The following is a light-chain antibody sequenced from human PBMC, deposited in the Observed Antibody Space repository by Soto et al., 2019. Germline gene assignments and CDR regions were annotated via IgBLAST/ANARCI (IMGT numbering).Light chain of an antibody. J-gene: IGLJ1*01. Sequence: QSVLTQPPSVSRAPGQRVTISCTGSSSNIGAGYDVHWYQQRPGTAPKLLIFGNINRPSGVPGRFSGSKSGTSASLAITGLQAEDEGDYYCQSYDSTLSARYVFGTGTKVT. CDR3: QSYDSTLSARYV. CDR1: SSNIGAGYD. CDR2: GNI. V-gene: IGLV1-40*01.